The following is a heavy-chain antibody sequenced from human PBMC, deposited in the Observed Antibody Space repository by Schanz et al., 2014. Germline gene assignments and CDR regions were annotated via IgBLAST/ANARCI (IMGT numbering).Heavy chain of an antibody. V-gene: IGHV1-18*01. Sequence: QVQLVQSGAEVKKPGASVKVSCKASGYTFSSYGITWVRQAPGQGLEWMGWINGYNGHTLYAQKFQGRVTMTTDTYTSTSYMELTSLRSDDTAVYYCARDQSPYTNSSDVRYFDYWGQGSLVTVSS. D-gene: IGHD6-6*01. CDR1: GYTFSSYG. CDR2: INGYNGHT. CDR3: ARDQSPYTNSSDVRYFDY. J-gene: IGHJ4*02.